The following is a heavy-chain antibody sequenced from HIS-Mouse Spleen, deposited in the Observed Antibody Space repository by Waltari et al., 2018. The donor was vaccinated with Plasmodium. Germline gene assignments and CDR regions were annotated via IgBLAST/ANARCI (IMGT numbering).Heavy chain of an antibody. V-gene: IGHV3-66*01. CDR1: GFTVSSNY. Sequence: EVQLVESGGGLVQPGGSLRLSCAAFGFTVSSNYMSWVRQAPGKGLGWGEVIYSGGRTNYADSVKGRFTISGDNSKNTLYLQMNSLGAEDTAVYYCATPRVGGSYFDYWGQGTLVTVSS. J-gene: IGHJ4*02. CDR3: ATPRVGGSYFDY. D-gene: IGHD1-26*01. CDR2: IYSGGRT.